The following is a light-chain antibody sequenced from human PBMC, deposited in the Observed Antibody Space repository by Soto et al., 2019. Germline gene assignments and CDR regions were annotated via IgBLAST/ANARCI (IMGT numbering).Light chain of an antibody. Sequence: EIVLTQSPATLSLSPGERATLSCRASQRVSSYLAWYQQKPGQAPRPIIYDASNRATGIPARFSGSGSGTDFTLTISRLEPEDLAVYYCQQRSNWPVTFGQGTKVESK. CDR1: QRVSSY. CDR2: DAS. CDR3: QQRSNWPVT. J-gene: IGKJ1*01. V-gene: IGKV3-11*01.